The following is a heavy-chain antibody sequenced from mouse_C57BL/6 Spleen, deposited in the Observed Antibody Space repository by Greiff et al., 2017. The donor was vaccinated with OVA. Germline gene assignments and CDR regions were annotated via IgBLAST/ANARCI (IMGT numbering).Heavy chain of an antibody. V-gene: IGHV1-42*01. Sequence: EVKLQESGPELVKPGASVKISCKASGYSFTGYYMNWVKQSPEKSLEWIGEINPSTGGTTYNQKFKAKATLTVDKSSSTAYMQLKSLTSEDSAVYYCARSSSGDWGQGTLVTVSA. D-gene: IGHD3-2*02. J-gene: IGHJ3*01. CDR1: GYSFTGYY. CDR3: ARSSSGD. CDR2: INPSTGGT.